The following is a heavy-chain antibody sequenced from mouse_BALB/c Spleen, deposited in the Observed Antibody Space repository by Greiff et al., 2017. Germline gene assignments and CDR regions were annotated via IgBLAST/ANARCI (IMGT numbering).Heavy chain of an antibody. D-gene: IGHD2-4*01. CDR2: ISYSGST. J-gene: IGHJ3*01. Sequence: EVKLMESGPGLVKPSQSLSLTCTVTGYSITSDYAWNWIRQFPGNKLEWMGYISYSGSTSYNPSLKSRISITRDTSKNQFFLQLNSVTTEDTATYYCARSGYDYDDPFAYWGQGTLVTVSA. CDR3: ARSGYDYDDPFAY. V-gene: IGHV3-2*02. CDR1: GYSITSDYA.